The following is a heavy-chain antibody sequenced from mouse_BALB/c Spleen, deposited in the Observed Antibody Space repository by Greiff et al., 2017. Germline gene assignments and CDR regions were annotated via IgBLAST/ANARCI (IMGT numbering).Heavy chain of an antibody. D-gene: IGHD3-2*01. J-gene: IGHJ1*01. CDR1: GFTFNTYA. Sequence: DVKLVESGGGLVQPKGSLKLSCAASGFTFNTYAMNWVRQAPGKGLEWVARIRSKSNNYATYYADSVKDRFTISRDDSQSMLYLQMNNLKTEDTAMYYCVSQTARGWYFDVWGAGTTVTVSS. CDR2: IRSKSNNYAT. CDR3: VSQTARGWYFDV. V-gene: IGHV10-1*02.